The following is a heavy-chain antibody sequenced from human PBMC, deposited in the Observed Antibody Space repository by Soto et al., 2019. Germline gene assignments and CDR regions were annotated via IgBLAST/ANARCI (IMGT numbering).Heavy chain of an antibody. CDR2: IYHGGTT. D-gene: IGHD3-16*01. CDR3: ARVWLSTGDYVDYFDY. V-gene: IGHV4-59*01. J-gene: IGHJ4*02. Sequence: QVQIQESGPGLVKPSETLSLTCTVSGGSIRGYYWTWIRQPPGKGLEWIASIYHGGTTDSNPSLKSRVSMSVDTSKNQVSRNLSSVTTADTAVYFCARVWLSTGDYVDYFDYWGQGTPVIVSS. CDR1: GGSIRGYY.